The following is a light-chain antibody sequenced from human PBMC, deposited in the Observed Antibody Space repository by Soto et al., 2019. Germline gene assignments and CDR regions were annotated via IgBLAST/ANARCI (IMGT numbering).Light chain of an antibody. CDR1: SSDIGGHEY. CDR2: EVS. V-gene: IGLV2-14*01. CDR3: SSYTSSSTSVV. Sequence: QSALTQPASVSGSPGQSITISCTGSSSDIGGHEYVSWYQQHPGKAPKLMIYEVSNRPSGVSNRFSGSKSGNTASLTISGLQAEDEADYYCSSYTSSSTSVVFGGGTKLTVL. J-gene: IGLJ2*01.